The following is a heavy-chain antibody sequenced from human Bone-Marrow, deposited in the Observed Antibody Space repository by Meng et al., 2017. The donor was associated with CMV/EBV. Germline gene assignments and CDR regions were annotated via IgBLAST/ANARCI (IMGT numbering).Heavy chain of an antibody. CDR1: GGSISSSSYY. V-gene: IGHV3-23*01. CDR3: ARGAGDSSSGYYFDY. D-gene: IGHD6-6*01. CDR2: ISGSGGST. Sequence: ETLSLTCTVSGGSISSSSYYWGWVRQAPGKGLEWVSVISGSGGSTYYADSVKGRFTISRDNSKNTLYLQMNSLRAEDTAVYYCARGAGDSSSGYYFDYWGQGTLVTVSS. J-gene: IGHJ4*02.